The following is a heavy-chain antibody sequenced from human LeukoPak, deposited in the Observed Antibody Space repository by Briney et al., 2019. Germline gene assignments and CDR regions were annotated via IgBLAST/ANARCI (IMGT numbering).Heavy chain of an antibody. CDR2: IYPDGRT. Sequence: GGSLRLSCAASGVTVSSIYMGWVRQAPGKGLDWVSVIYPDGRTYYTESVKGRFTISRDSSENSLFLQMNSLRAEDTAVYYCARADYGDYGVDFWGQGTLVTVSS. CDR3: ARADYGDYGVDF. V-gene: IGHV3-53*01. J-gene: IGHJ4*02. D-gene: IGHD4-17*01. CDR1: GVTVSSIY.